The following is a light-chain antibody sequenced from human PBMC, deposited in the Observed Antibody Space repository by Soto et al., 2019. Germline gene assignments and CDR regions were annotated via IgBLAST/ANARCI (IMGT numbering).Light chain of an antibody. CDR1: QSVSSN. Sequence: EIVMTQSPATLSVSPGERATLSCRASQSVSSNVAWYQQIPGQTPRLLIYGASTRATGIPVRFSGSGSGTEFTLTISSLQSEDFAVYYCQQYGSSPLTFGGGTKVEIK. CDR2: GAS. V-gene: IGKV3-15*01. CDR3: QQYGSSPLT. J-gene: IGKJ4*01.